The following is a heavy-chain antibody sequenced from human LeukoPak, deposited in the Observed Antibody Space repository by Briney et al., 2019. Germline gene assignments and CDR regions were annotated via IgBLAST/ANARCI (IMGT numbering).Heavy chain of an antibody. Sequence: SETLSLTCTVSGGSISSYYWSWIRQPPGKGLEWIGYIYYSGSTKYNPSLKSRVTISVDTSKNQFSLKLSSVTAADTAVYHCARVKVAGTYSVRYFDYWGQGTLVTVSS. CDR1: GGSISSYY. CDR2: IYYSGST. CDR3: ARVKVAGTYSVRYFDY. D-gene: IGHD2-15*01. V-gene: IGHV4-59*12. J-gene: IGHJ4*02.